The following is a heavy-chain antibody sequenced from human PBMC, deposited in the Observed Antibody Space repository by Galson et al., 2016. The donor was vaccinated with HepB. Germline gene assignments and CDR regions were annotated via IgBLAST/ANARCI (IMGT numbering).Heavy chain of an antibody. V-gene: IGHV1-2*06. CDR2: INPNSGGT. CDR3: ARDGKMVAGSLGY. CDR1: GYIFTGYD. J-gene: IGHJ4*02. D-gene: IGHD6-19*01. Sequence: SVKVSCKASGYIFTGYDMHWVRQAPGQGLEWMGRINPNSGGTDYAQKFQGRVALTRDTSISPVYMELTSLKSDDTAVYYCARDGKMVAGSLGYWGQGTLVTVSS.